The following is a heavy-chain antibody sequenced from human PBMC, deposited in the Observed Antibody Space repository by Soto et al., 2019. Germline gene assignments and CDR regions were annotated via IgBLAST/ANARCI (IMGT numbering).Heavy chain of an antibody. CDR1: GGSISSSSYY. CDR2: ISYSGGT. V-gene: IGHV4-39*01. D-gene: IGHD6-19*01. J-gene: IGHJ4*02. CDR3: ARKSDAVASKPPDY. Sequence: QLPLQESGPGLVKPSETLSLTCSVSGGSISSSSYYWGWIRQPPGKGLEWIGSISYSGGTYYNPSLKSRVTISVDTSKNQFSLKLSSVTAADTAVYYCARKSDAVASKPPDYWGQGTLVTVSS.